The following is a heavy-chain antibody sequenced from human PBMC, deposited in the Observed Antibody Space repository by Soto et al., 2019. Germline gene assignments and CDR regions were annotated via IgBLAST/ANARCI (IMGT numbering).Heavy chain of an antibody. V-gene: IGHV4-30-2*01. D-gene: IGHD3-10*01. CDR2: MYHSGST. J-gene: IGHJ4*02. CDR3: ARGLVVRGVIFDY. CDR1: GGSISSGGYS. Sequence: SETLSLTCAVSGGSISSGGYSWSWIRQPPGKGLEWIGYMYHSGSTYYNPSLKSRVTISVDTSKNQFSLKLSSVTAADTAVYYCARGLVVRGVIFDYWGQGTLVTVSS.